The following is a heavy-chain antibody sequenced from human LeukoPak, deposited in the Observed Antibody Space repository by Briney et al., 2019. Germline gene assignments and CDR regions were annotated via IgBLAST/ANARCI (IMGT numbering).Heavy chain of an antibody. D-gene: IGHD2-2*01. CDR2: ISGSGGST. CDR3: AKFPLPSAQYCSSTSCYSDY. J-gene: IGHJ4*02. CDR1: GFTFSSYA. V-gene: IGHV3-23*01. Sequence: KAGGSLRLSCAASGFTFSSYAMSWVRQAPGKGLEWVSAISGSGGSTYYADSVKGRFTISRDNSKNTLYLQMNSLRAEDTAVYYCAKFPLPSAQYCSSTSCYSDYWGQGTLVTVSS.